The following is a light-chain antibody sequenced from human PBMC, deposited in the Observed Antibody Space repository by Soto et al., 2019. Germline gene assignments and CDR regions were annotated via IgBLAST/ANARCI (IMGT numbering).Light chain of an antibody. V-gene: IGLV2-14*01. Sequence: QSVLTQPASVSGSPGQSITISCTGTSSGVGGYNYVSWYQQHPGKAPKLMIYDVSNRPSGVSNRFSGSKSGNTASLTISGLQAEDEADYYCSSYTSSSTRVFGTGTKLTVL. CDR2: DVS. CDR1: SSGVGGYNY. J-gene: IGLJ1*01. CDR3: SSYTSSSTRV.